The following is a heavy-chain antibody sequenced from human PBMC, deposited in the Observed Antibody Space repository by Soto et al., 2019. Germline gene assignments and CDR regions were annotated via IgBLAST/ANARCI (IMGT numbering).Heavy chain of an antibody. CDR2: INGGNGNT. CDR1: GYTFTSYA. V-gene: IGHV1-3*01. D-gene: IGHD2-2*01. CDR3: AREMSRDGYIYY. Sequence: GASVKVSCKASGYTFTSYAMHWVRQAPGQRLEWMGWINGGNGNTKYSQKFQGRVTITRDTSANTAYMELSSLRSEDTAVYYCAREMSRDGYIYYWGQGTLVTVSS. J-gene: IGHJ4*02.